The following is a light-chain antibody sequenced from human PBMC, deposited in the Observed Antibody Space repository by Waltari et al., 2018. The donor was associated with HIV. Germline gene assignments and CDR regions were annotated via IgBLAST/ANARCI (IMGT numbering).Light chain of an antibody. Sequence: QSALTQPASVSGSPGQSINIFCTGTSSDVGGYNYVSWYQQHPGKAPKLMIYEVSNRPSGVSNRFSGSKSGNTASLTISGLQAEDEADYYCSSSKVFGGGTKLTVL. CDR3: SSSKV. CDR1: SSDVGGYNY. CDR2: EVS. V-gene: IGLV2-14*01. J-gene: IGLJ2*01.